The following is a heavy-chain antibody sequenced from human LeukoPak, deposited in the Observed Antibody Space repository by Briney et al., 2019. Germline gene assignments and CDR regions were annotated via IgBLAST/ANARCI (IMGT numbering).Heavy chain of an antibody. CDR3: ARDVPHNWFDT. Sequence: PGGSLRLSCAASGFTFSSYAMSWVRQAPGKGLEWVSRINSDGGGAIYADSVKGRFTVSRDNAKNTLYLQMNSLRAEDTAVYYCARDVPHNWFDTWGQGTLVTVSS. V-gene: IGHV3-74*01. CDR1: GFTFSSYA. CDR2: INSDGGGA. J-gene: IGHJ5*02.